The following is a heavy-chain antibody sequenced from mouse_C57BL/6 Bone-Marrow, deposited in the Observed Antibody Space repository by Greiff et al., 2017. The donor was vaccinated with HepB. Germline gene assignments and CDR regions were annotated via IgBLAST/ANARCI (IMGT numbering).Heavy chain of an antibody. V-gene: IGHV5-6*01. J-gene: IGHJ2*01. CDR3: ARHGSYYYGDY. D-gene: IGHD1-1*01. CDR1: GFTFSSYG. CDR2: ISSGGSYT. Sequence: EVQRVESGGDLVKPGGSLKLSCAASGFTFSSYGMSWVRQTPDKGLEWVATISSGGSYTYYPDSVKGRFTISRDNAKNTLYLQMSSLTSEDTAMYYCARHGSYYYGDYWGQGTTLTVSS.